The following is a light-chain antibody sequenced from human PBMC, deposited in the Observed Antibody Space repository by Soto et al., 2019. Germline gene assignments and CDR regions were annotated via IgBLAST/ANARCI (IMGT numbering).Light chain of an antibody. Sequence: EIVLTQSPATLSLSPGERATLSCRASQSVSSYLAWYQQKPGQAPRLLIYDASNRATGIPARFSGSGSGTDFTLTISSLEPEDFAIYYCQQRSNWPPPLTCGGGTKVDIK. V-gene: IGKV3-11*01. J-gene: IGKJ4*01. CDR3: QQRSNWPPPLT. CDR2: DAS. CDR1: QSVSSY.